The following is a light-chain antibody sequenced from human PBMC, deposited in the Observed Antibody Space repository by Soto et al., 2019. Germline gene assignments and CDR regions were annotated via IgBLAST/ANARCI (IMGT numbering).Light chain of an antibody. CDR2: DVS. J-gene: IGLJ1*01. CDR3: SSYTSFYV. Sequence: QAVVTQPASVSGSPGQSITISCTGTSSDVGGYNYVSWYQQHPGKAPKLMIYDVSNRPSGVSNRFSGSKSGNTASLTISGLQAEDEADYYCSSYTSFYVFGTGTKVTVL. CDR1: SSDVGGYNY. V-gene: IGLV2-14*01.